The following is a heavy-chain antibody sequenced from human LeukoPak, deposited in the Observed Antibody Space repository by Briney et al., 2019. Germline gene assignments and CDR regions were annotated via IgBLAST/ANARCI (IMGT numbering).Heavy chain of an antibody. CDR1: GYTFTSYD. V-gene: IGHV1-8*01. D-gene: IGHD2-15*01. CDR2: MNPNSANT. Sequence: ASVKVSCKASGYTFTSYDFNWVRQATGQGLEWIGWMNPNSANTGYAQKFQGRVTMTWNTSINTAYMELSSLRSEDTAVYYCARGVGGVYDYYYMDVWGKGTTVTVSS. J-gene: IGHJ6*03. CDR3: ARGVGGVYDYYYMDV.